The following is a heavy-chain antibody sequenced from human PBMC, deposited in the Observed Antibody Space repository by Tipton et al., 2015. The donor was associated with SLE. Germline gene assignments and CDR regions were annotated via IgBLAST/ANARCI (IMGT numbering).Heavy chain of an antibody. J-gene: IGHJ4*02. CDR3: ARCPSYSSSWLDY. CDR2: IYFSGST. V-gene: IGHV4-59*12. CDR1: GGSISNYY. Sequence: TLSLTCNVSGGSISNYYWSWIRQPPGKGLEWIGYIYFSGSTYYNPSLESRVTISVDTSKNQFSLNVNSVTAADTAVYYCARCPSYSSSWLDYWGQGTLVTVSS. D-gene: IGHD6-13*01.